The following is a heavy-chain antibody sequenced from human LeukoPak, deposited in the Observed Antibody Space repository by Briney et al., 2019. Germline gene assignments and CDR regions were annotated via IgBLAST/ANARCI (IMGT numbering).Heavy chain of an antibody. V-gene: IGHV1-2*06. Sequence: ASVKVSCKASGYTFTGYHMHWVRQAPGQGLEWMGRINPNSGDTNYAQKFQGRVTMTRDTSISTAYMELSRLRSDDTAVYYCATVHWGVRFDYWGQGTLVTVSS. J-gene: IGHJ4*02. CDR3: ATVHWGVRFDY. D-gene: IGHD3-16*01. CDR2: INPNSGDT. CDR1: GYTFTGYH.